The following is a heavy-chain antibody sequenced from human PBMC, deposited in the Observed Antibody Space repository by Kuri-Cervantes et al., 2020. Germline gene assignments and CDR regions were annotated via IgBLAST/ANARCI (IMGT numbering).Heavy chain of an antibody. CDR2: ISGSGGST. CDR3: AKSSGH. V-gene: IGHV3-23*01. CDR1: GFTLRSYA. J-gene: IGHJ4*02. D-gene: IGHD6-19*01. Sequence: GESLKISCAVSGFTLRSYAMSWVRQAAGKGLEWVSGISGSGGSTHYADSVEGRFTISRDNSKNTLYLQMDSLRAEDTAVYYCAKSSGHWGQGTLVTVSS.